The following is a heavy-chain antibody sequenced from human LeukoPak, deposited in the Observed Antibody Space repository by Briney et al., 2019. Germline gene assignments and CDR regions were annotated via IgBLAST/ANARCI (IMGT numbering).Heavy chain of an antibody. D-gene: IGHD3-3*01. J-gene: IGHJ6*02. CDR2: ISSSGSTI. V-gene: IGHV3-48*03. Sequence: GGSLRLSCAASGFTFSSYEMNWVRQAPGKGLEWVSYISSSGSTIYYADSVKGRFTISRDNAKNSLYLQMNSLRAEDTAVYYCAISLRFLEWFDYYYYGMDVWGQGTTVTVSS. CDR3: AISLRFLEWFDYYYYGMDV. CDR1: GFTFSSYE.